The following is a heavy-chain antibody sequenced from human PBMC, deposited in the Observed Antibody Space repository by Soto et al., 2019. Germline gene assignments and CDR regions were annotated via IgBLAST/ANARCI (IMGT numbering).Heavy chain of an antibody. Sequence: SVKVSCKASGGTFSSYAISWVRQAPGQGLEWMGGIIPIFGTANYAQKFQGRVTITADKSTSTAYMELSSLRSEDTAVYYCARGRRDYYYYSMDVWGQGTTVTVSS. V-gene: IGHV1-69*06. J-gene: IGHJ6*02. CDR3: ARGRRDYYYYSMDV. CDR1: GGTFSSYA. CDR2: IIPIFGTA.